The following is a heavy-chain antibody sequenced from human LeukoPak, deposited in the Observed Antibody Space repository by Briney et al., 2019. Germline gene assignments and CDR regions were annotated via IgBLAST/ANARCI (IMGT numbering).Heavy chain of an antibody. V-gene: IGHV5-51*01. CDR1: GYSFTSYW. Sequence: GESLKISCKGSGYSFTSYWIGWVRQMPGKGLEWMGIIYPGDSDTRYSPSFQGQVTISADKSISTAYLQWSSLKASDTAMYYCARHGQAEVVVPAVNNWFDPWGQGTLVTVSS. J-gene: IGHJ5*02. CDR3: ARHGQAEVVVPAVNNWFDP. D-gene: IGHD2-2*01. CDR2: IYPGDSDT.